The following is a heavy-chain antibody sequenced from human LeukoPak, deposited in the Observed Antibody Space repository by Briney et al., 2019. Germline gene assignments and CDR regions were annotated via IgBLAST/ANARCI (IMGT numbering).Heavy chain of an antibody. CDR1: GGSISSRSYY. CDR3: ARVICSGGSCNNWFDP. CDR2: MYCSGST. J-gene: IGHJ5*02. V-gene: IGHV4-39*07. Sequence: PSETLSLTCTVSGGSISSRSYYWGWIRQPPGKGLEWIGSMYCSGSTYYNPSLKSRVTISVDTSKNQFSLKLSSVTAADTAVYYCARVICSGGSCNNWFDPWGQGTLATVSS. D-gene: IGHD2-15*01.